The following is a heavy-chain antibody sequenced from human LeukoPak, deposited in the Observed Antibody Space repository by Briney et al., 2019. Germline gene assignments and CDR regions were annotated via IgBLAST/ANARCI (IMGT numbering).Heavy chain of an antibody. Sequence: SQTLSLTCTVSGGSISSGSYYWSWIRQPAGTGLEWIGRIYTSGSTNYNPSLKSRVTISVDTSKNQFSLKLSSVTAADTAVYYCASGVLNYDILTGYYSYYYMDVWGKGTTVTISS. D-gene: IGHD3-9*01. CDR3: ASGVLNYDILTGYYSYYYMDV. CDR2: IYTSGST. CDR1: GGSISSGSYY. J-gene: IGHJ6*03. V-gene: IGHV4-61*02.